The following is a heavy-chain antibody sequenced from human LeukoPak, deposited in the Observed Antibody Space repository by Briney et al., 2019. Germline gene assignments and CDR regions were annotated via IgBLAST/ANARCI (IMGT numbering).Heavy chain of an antibody. Sequence: PGGSLRLSCAASGFTFSSYWMSWVCQAPGKGLEWVANIKQDGSEKYYVDSVKGRFTISRDNAKNSLYLQMNSLRAEDTAVYYCARDPFSYYYDSSGYSNWGQGTLVTVSS. CDR1: GFTFSSYW. CDR3: ARDPFSYYYDSSGYSN. V-gene: IGHV3-7*01. D-gene: IGHD3-22*01. J-gene: IGHJ4*02. CDR2: IKQDGSEK.